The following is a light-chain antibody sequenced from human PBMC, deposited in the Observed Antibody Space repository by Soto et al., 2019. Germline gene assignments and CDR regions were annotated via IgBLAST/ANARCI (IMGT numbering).Light chain of an antibody. V-gene: IGLV2-11*01. CDR3: LSYAGSYIYV. J-gene: IGLJ1*01. CDR2: DVT. Sequence: SALTQPRSVSGSPGQSVTISCTGTSSDVGGYNSVSWYQQHPGKAPKLIIYDVTKRPSGVPDRFSASKSGNTASLTISGLQAEDEADYYCLSYAGSYIYVFGTGTKLTVL. CDR1: SSDVGGYNS.